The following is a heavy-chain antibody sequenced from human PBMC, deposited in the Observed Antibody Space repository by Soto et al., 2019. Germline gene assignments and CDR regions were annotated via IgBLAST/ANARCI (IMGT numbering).Heavy chain of an antibody. CDR3: AKDLRKYSTSSDLFDY. D-gene: IGHD2-2*01. Sequence: EVQLVESGGGLVQPGRSLRLSCAASGFSFDDYAMHWVRQAPGKGLEWVSGISWNSGSIGYADSVKGRFTISRDNAKNSLYLQMNSLRAEDTALYYCAKDLRKYSTSSDLFDYWCQGTLVTVSS. CDR1: GFSFDDYA. CDR2: ISWNSGSI. J-gene: IGHJ4*02. V-gene: IGHV3-9*01.